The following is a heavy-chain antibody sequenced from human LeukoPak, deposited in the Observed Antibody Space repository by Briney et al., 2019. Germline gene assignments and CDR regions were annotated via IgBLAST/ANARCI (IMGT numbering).Heavy chain of an antibody. V-gene: IGHV3-30*18. Sequence: GGSLRLSCAASGFTFITYGIHWVRQAPGKGLEWVAVISYDGTNEHYADYVKGRFTISRDNSKNTLFLQMNSLRAEDTAVYFCAKDRATLTLDYFYGMDVWGQGTTVTVSS. D-gene: IGHD2/OR15-2a*01. J-gene: IGHJ6*02. CDR1: GFTFITYG. CDR3: AKDRATLTLDYFYGMDV. CDR2: ISYDGTNE.